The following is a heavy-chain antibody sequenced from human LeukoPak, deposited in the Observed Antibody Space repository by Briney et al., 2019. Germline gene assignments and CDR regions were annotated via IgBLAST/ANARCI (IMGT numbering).Heavy chain of an antibody. J-gene: IGHJ6*02. Sequence: GGSLRLSCAASGFTVSRDHMTWVRQAPGKGLEWVSVIYSGGSTDYADSVKGRFTISRDSSKNTLYLQMNSLRAEDTAVYYCARPYGFSYYYGMDVWGQGTTVTVSS. CDR3: ARPYGFSYYYGMDV. CDR2: IYSGGST. D-gene: IGHD3-10*01. V-gene: IGHV3-53*01. CDR1: GFTVSRDH.